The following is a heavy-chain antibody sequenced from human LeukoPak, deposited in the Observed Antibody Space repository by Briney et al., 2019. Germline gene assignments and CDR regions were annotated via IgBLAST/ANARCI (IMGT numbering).Heavy chain of an antibody. J-gene: IGHJ4*02. Sequence: QPGGSLRLSCAASGFTFSSYAMSWVRQAPGKGLEWVSAISGSGGSTYYADSVKGRFTISGDNSKNTLYLQMNSLRAEDTAVYYCAKDPLRYYYDSSGYYNDGAFDYWGQGTLVTVSS. CDR1: GFTFSSYA. V-gene: IGHV3-23*01. CDR3: AKDPLRYYYDSSGYYNDGAFDY. D-gene: IGHD3-22*01. CDR2: ISGSGGST.